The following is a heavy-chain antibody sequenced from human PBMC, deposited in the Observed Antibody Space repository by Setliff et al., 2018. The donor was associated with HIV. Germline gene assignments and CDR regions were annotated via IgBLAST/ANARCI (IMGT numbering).Heavy chain of an antibody. J-gene: IGHJ3*02. CDR2: IYPGDAKY. CDR3: ARLKLVAVGDPPEAFDI. Sequence: PGESLKISCKGSGYSFTNYWIGWVRQMPGKGLEWMGIIYPGDAKYRKSPSFQGQVTISVDKSISTAYLQWRSLEASDTAMYYCARLKLVAVGDPPEAFDIWGQGTMVTVSS. CDR1: GYSFTNYW. V-gene: IGHV5-51*03. D-gene: IGHD3-16*01.